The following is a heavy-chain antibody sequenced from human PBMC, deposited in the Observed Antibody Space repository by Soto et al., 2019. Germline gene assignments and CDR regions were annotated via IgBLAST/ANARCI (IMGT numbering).Heavy chain of an antibody. Sequence: EGQLVQAGAEVKKPGESLKISCKGSGYSFTSYWIGWVRQMPGKGLEWMGIIYPGDSDTRYSPSFQGQVTISADKSISTAYLQWSSLKASDSAMYYCARPLLYQLSWGAFDIWGQGTMVTGSS. CDR3: ARPLLYQLSWGAFDI. CDR2: IYPGDSDT. D-gene: IGHD2-2*01. CDR1: GYSFTSYW. J-gene: IGHJ3*02. V-gene: IGHV5-51*03.